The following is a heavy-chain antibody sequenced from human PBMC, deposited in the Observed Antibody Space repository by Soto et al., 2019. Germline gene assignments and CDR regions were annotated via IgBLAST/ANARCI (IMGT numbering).Heavy chain of an antibody. CDR1: GGSFSGYY. CDR3: ARTYGGNSFDY. D-gene: IGHD2-21*02. J-gene: IGHJ4*02. Sequence: QVQLQQWGAGLLKPSETLSLTCAVYGGSFSGYYWSWIRQPPGKGLEWIGEIRHSGSTNYNPSLKSRVTISVDTSENQFSLKLSSVTAADTAVYYCARTYGGNSFDYWGQGTLVTVSS. V-gene: IGHV4-34*01. CDR2: IRHSGST.